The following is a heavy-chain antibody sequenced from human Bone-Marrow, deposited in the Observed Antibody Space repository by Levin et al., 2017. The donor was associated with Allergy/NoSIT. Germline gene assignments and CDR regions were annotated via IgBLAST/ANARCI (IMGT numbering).Heavy chain of an antibody. Sequence: GESLKISCKASGYTFTTYYIHWVRQAPGQGLEWMGRINPNNGGTNYALKFQGRATLTSDTSMRTVYIELRSLTSDDTAVYYCARDGEAARPGGRNWADPWGQGSLVTVSS. CDR3: ARDGEAARPGGRNWADP. V-gene: IGHV1-2*06. D-gene: IGHD6-6*01. J-gene: IGHJ5*02. CDR2: INPNNGGT. CDR1: GYTFTTYY.